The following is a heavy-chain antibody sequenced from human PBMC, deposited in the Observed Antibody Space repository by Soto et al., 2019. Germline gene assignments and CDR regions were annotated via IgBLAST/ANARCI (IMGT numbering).Heavy chain of an antibody. CDR1: GFTVSSYS. V-gene: IGHV3-21*01. CDR2: MSSNSAYV. J-gene: IGHJ4*02. CDR3: ARDRTVVPVW. Sequence: PGGSLRLSCEASGFTVSSYSMNWVRQAPGKGLEWVSSMSSNSAYVYYADSVKGRFTISRDNAKNSLYLHMNSLRAEDTALYYCARDRTVVPVWWGQGTLVTVSS. D-gene: IGHD2-2*01.